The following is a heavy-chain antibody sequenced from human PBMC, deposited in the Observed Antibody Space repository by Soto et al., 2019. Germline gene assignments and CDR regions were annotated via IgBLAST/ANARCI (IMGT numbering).Heavy chain of an antibody. Sequence: QVQLVESGGGVVQPGMSLRLSCVASAFTFRNYGMHWFRQAPGKGLEWVAVIWYDGSNKYYADSVKGRFTISRDNSKNTLFLQMNSLRAEDTAVYFCARDVKSRYFDLWGRGTLVTVSS. V-gene: IGHV3-33*01. CDR2: IWYDGSNK. J-gene: IGHJ2*01. CDR3: ARDVKSRYFDL. CDR1: AFTFRNYG.